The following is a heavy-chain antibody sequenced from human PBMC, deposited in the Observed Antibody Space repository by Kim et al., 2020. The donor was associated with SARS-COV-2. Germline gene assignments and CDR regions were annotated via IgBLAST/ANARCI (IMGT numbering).Heavy chain of an antibody. Sequence: GGSLRLSCAGSGFTFSSYALSWVRQPLGKGLEWLAIIGGGGATTYYADSLKGRFTISRDNSENTVYLQMNSLRAEDTAVYYCAIRRGTHYFDYWGQGALVTVSS. D-gene: IGHD3-16*01. CDR1: GFTFSSYA. CDR2: IGGGGATT. J-gene: IGHJ4*02. CDR3: AIRRGTHYFDY. V-gene: IGHV3-23*01.